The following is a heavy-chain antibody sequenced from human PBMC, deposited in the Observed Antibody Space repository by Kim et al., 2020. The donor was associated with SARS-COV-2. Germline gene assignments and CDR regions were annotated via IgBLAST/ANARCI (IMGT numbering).Heavy chain of an antibody. Sequence: ADSVKGRFTISRDNSKNTLYLQMNSRRAEDTAVYYCARASSRSYYYQFDYWGQGTLVTVSS. J-gene: IGHJ4*02. CDR3: ARASSRSYYYQFDY. V-gene: IGHV3-30*01. D-gene: IGHD1-26*01.